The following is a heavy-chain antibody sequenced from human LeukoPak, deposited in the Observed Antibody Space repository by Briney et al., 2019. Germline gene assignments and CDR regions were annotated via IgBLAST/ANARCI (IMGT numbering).Heavy chain of an antibody. D-gene: IGHD1-26*01. CDR2: INPNSGGT. CDR1: GYTFTGYY. CDR3: ARVFISGSYRDGFDI. V-gene: IGHV1-2*02. J-gene: IGHJ3*02. Sequence: ASVKVSCKASGYTFTGYYMHWVRQAPGQGLEWMGRINPNSGGTNYAQKFQGRVTMTRDTSISTDYMALYSLRSDDTAVYYCARVFISGSYRDGFDIWGQGTMVSVSS.